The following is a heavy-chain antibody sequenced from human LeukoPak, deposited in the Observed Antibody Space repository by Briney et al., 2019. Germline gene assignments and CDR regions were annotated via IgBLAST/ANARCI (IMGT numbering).Heavy chain of an antibody. CDR1: GFTFSGSG. CDR3: AKGTSYNWNDGWFDP. V-gene: IGHV3-30*02. Sequence: GGSLRLSCAASGFTFSGSGMHWVRQAPGKGLEWVAFIRNDGTNKYYAESVKGRFTISRDNSKNTLYLQMNSLRAEDTAVYYCAKGTSYNWNDGWFDPWGNGILVTVSS. J-gene: IGHJ5*02. CDR2: IRNDGTNK. D-gene: IGHD1-20*01.